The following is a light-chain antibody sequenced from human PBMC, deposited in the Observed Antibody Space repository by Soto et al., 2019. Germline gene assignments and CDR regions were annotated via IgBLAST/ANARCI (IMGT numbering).Light chain of an antibody. V-gene: IGKV1-39*01. J-gene: IGKJ5*01. Sequence: DIQMTQSPSSLSASVGDRVTITCRASQSISSYLNWYQQKPGKAPKLLIYAASSLQSGVRSRLSGSVSGTDFTLTISRLQPEDCATYFCQQSYSTPITFGQGTRLEIK. CDR3: QQSYSTPIT. CDR1: QSISSY. CDR2: AAS.